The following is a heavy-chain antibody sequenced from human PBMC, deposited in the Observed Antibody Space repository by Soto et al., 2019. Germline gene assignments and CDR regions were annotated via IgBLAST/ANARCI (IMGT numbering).Heavy chain of an antibody. CDR2: ILDTGTTV. D-gene: IGHD6-25*01. CDR3: AREGAAPLHGMDV. V-gene: IGHV3-23*01. CDR1: GFPFSSTD. J-gene: IGHJ6*02. Sequence: PGGSLRLSCAASGFPFSSTDMSWVRQAPGKGLEWVSTILDTGTTVFYADSVKGRFTVSRDNSKNTLYLQMNSLRAEDTAVYYCAREGAAPLHGMDVWGQGTTVTVSS.